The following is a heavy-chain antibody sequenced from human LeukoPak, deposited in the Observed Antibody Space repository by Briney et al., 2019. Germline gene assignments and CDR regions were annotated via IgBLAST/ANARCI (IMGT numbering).Heavy chain of an antibody. D-gene: IGHD3-22*01. CDR3: ARETWYYYDSSGYYPDY. CDR2: IIPILGIA. Sequence: GSSVKVSCKASGGTFSSYAISWVRQAPGQGLEWMGRIIPILGIANYAQKFQGRVTITADKSTSTAYMELSSLRSEDTAMYYCARETWYYYDSSGYYPDYWGQGTLVTVSS. J-gene: IGHJ4*02. V-gene: IGHV1-69*04. CDR1: GGTFSSYA.